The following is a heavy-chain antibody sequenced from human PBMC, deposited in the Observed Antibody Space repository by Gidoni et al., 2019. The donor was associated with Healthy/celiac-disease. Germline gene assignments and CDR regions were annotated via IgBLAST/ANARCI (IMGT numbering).Heavy chain of an antibody. CDR3: ASHFAPYGDYSDSTGLTN. CDR1: GYTFTGDD. V-gene: IGHV1-2*04. CDR2: INPNSGGT. J-gene: IGHJ4*02. D-gene: IGHD4-17*01. Sequence: QVQLVQSGAEVKKTGASVKVSCKASGYTFTGDDMHWVRQAPGQGLEWMGWINPNSGGTNYAQKFQGWVTMTRDTSISTAYMELSRLRSDDTAVYYCASHFAPYGDYSDSTGLTNWGQGTLVTVSS.